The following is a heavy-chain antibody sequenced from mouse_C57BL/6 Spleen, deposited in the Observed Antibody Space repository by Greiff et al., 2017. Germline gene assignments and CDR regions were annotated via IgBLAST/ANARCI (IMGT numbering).Heavy chain of an antibody. D-gene: IGHD2-4*01. CDR2: INPSNGGT. J-gene: IGHJ4*01. Sequence: QVQLQQPGTELVKPGALVKLSCKASGYTFTSYWMHWVKQRPGQGLEWIGNINPSNGGTNYNEKFKSKATLTVDKSSSTVYMQLSSLTSEDSAVYYCARGDYDQEVYAMDYWGQGTSVTVSS. CDR3: ARGDYDQEVYAMDY. CDR1: GYTFTSYW. V-gene: IGHV1-53*01.